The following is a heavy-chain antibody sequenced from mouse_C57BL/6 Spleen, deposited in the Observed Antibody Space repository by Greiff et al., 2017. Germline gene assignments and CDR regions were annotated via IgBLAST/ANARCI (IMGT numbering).Heavy chain of an antibody. Sequence: QVQLQQPGAELVKPGASVKLSCKASGYTFTSYWMQWVKQRPGQGLEWIGEIDPSDSYTNYNQKFKGKATLTVDTSSITAYMQLSSLTSEDSAVYYCARGYYGSSYRSGWYFDVWGTGTTVTVSS. J-gene: IGHJ1*03. V-gene: IGHV1-50*01. CDR3: ARGYYGSSYRSGWYFDV. D-gene: IGHD1-1*01. CDR2: IDPSDSYT. CDR1: GYTFTSYW.